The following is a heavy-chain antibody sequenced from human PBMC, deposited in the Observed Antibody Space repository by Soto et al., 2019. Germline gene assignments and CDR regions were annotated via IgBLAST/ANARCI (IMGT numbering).Heavy chain of an antibody. J-gene: IGHJ4*02. CDR3: ARAPGAAIDY. CDR1: GYTFTSYG. V-gene: IGHV1-18*01. CDR2: ISAYNGNT. Sequence: GASVKVSCKASGYTFTSYGISWVRQAPGQGLEWMGWISAYNGNTNYSQKFQGRVTITRDTSASTAYMELSSLRSEDTAVYYCARAPGAAIDYWGQGTLVTVPQ.